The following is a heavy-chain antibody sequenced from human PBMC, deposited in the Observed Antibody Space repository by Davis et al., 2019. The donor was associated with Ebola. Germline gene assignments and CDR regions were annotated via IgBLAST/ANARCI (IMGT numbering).Heavy chain of an antibody. D-gene: IGHD1-26*01. Sequence: GESLKIPCAASGFTFSTYAMHWVRQPPVKGLEWVAGITGNGAYIEDADSVKGRFTISRDNSKNTLHLQMNSLTAEDTAVYYCARKIAGSRPFDYWGQGTLVTVSS. CDR2: ITGNGAYI. V-gene: IGHV3-23*01. CDR3: ARKIAGSRPFDY. J-gene: IGHJ4*02. CDR1: GFTFSTYA.